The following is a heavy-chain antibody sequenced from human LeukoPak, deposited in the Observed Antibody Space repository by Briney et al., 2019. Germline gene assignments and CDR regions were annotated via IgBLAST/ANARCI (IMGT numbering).Heavy chain of an antibody. CDR2: MSSGGSYI. D-gene: IGHD3-3*01. Sequence: GGSLRLSCTASGFTFSTYAMTWVRQAPGKGLEWISSMSSGGSYIYYSDSVRGRFTISRDNAKSSLYLVMNSLRAGDTAIYYCARDRPTGSSRVFVVQWGQGTLVTVSS. J-gene: IGHJ4*02. V-gene: IGHV3-21*06. CDR3: ARDRPTGSSRVFVVQ. CDR1: GFTFSTYA.